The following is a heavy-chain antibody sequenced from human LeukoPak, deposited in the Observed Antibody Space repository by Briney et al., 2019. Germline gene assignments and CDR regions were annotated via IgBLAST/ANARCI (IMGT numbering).Heavy chain of an antibody. CDR2: IYPGDSDT. CDR3: ARFAFDYYDSSGSIIDY. D-gene: IGHD3-22*01. CDR1: EYSFTSYW. Sequence: GESLKISCMGSEYSFTSYWIGWARQMPGKGVEWMGMIYPGDSDTRYSPSFQGQAPISADKSISTAYLQWTSLQASDTAMYYCARFAFDYYDSSGSIIDYWGQGTLVTVSS. V-gene: IGHV5-51*01. J-gene: IGHJ4*02.